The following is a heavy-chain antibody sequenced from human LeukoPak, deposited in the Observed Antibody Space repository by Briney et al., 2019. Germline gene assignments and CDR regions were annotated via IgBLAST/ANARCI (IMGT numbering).Heavy chain of an antibody. Sequence: ASVKVSCKASGYTFTSYGISWVRQAPGQGLEWMGWISAYNGNTNYAQKLQGRVTMTTDTSTSTAYMELRSLRSDDTAVYYCARDLLPWWELPFYYYYDMDVWGQGTTVTVSS. CDR3: ARDLLPWWELPFYYYYDMDV. CDR1: GYTFTSYG. D-gene: IGHD1-26*01. V-gene: IGHV1-18*01. J-gene: IGHJ6*02. CDR2: ISAYNGNT.